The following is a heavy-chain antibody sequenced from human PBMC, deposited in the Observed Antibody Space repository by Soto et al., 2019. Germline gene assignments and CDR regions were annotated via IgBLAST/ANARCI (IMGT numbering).Heavy chain of an antibody. CDR1: GGTFSSYA. CDR3: ARRGPAHFSPEAFDI. V-gene: IGHV1-69*13. Sequence: SVKVSCKASGGTFSSYAISWVRQAPGQGLEWMGGIIPIFGTANYAQKFQGRVTITADESTSTAYMELSSLRSEDTAVYYCARRGPAHFSPEAFDIGGKETMVTVS. J-gene: IGHJ3*02. CDR2: IIPIFGTA. D-gene: IGHD3-3*02.